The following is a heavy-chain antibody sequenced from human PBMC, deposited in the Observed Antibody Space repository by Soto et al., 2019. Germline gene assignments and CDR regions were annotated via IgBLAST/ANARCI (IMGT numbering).Heavy chain of an antibody. CDR1: GYTFTSYG. CDR2: ISAYNGNT. V-gene: IGHV1-18*04. D-gene: IGHD3-9*01. Sequence: ASVKVSCKASGYTFTSYGISWVRQAPGQGLEWMGWISAYNGNTNYAQKLQGRVTMTTDTSTGTAYMELRSLRSDDTAVYYCARVRDPTPYDILTGYYPKVFDYWGQGTLVTVSS. J-gene: IGHJ4*02. CDR3: ARVRDPTPYDILTGYYPKVFDY.